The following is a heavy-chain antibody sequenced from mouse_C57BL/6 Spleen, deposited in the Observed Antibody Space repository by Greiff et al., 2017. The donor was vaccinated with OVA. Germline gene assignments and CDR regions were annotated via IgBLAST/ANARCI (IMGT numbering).Heavy chain of an antibody. J-gene: IGHJ1*03. Sequence: EVKVEESGGGLVQPKGSLKLSCAASGFSFNTYAMNWVRQAPGKGLEWVARIRSKSNNYATYYADSVKDRFTISRDDSESMLYLQMNNLKTEDTAMYYCGRHAGTGYFDVWGTGTTVTVSS. V-gene: IGHV10-1*01. CDR2: IRSKSNNYAT. CDR1: GFSFNTYA. CDR3: GRHAGTGYFDV. D-gene: IGHD4-1*01.